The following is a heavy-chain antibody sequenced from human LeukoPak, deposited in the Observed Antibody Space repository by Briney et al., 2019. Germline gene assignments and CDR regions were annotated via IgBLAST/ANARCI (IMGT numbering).Heavy chain of an antibody. CDR3: ARNYYDSSGYYYDDAFDI. CDR1: GFTFSSYW. Sequence: GGSLRLSCAASGFTFSSYWMHRVRQAPGKGLVWVSRINSDGSSTSYADSVKGRFTISRDNAKNTLYLQMNSLRAEDTAVYYCARNYYDSSGYYYDDAFDIWGQGTMVTVSS. CDR2: INSDGSST. V-gene: IGHV3-74*01. J-gene: IGHJ3*02. D-gene: IGHD3-22*01.